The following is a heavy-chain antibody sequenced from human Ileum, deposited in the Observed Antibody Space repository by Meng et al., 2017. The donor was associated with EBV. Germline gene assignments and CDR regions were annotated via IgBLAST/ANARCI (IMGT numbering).Heavy chain of an antibody. CDR3: AKGFSGTYYVLES. CDR2: ISYNGNSK. D-gene: IGHD1-26*01. V-gene: IGHV3-30-3*02. CDR1: WFGFRAYT. J-gene: IGHJ4*02. Sequence: VHLGEPGGGVVQPGTSLRLSCAASWFGFRAYTMLWVRQAPGKGLEWVALISYNGNSKSYADSVRGRFTISRDNAKNTLFLQVDSLRPEDTAVYYCAKGFSGTYYVLESWGQGTLVTVSS.